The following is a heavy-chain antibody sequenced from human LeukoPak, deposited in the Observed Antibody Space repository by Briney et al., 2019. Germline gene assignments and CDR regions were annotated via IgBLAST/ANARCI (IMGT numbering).Heavy chain of an antibody. CDR1: GGSFSGYY. CDR2: INHSGST. Sequence: SETLSLTCAVYGGSFSGYYWSWIRQPPGKGLEWIGEINHSGSTNYNPSLKSRVTISVDTSKNQFSLKLSSVTAADTAVYYCARSGSDSAYYYYMDVWGKGTTVTISS. D-gene: IGHD3-10*01. CDR3: ARSGSDSAYYYYMDV. V-gene: IGHV4-34*01. J-gene: IGHJ6*03.